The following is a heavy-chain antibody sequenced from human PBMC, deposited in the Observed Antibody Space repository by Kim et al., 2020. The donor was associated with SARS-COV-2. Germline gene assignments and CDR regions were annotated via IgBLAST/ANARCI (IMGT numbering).Heavy chain of an antibody. CDR3: ARARYYGSGSYWYYYGMDV. V-gene: IGHV4-31*03. CDR1: GGSISSGGYY. Sequence: SETLSLTCTVSGGSISSGGYYWSWIRQHPGKGLEWIGYIYYSGSTYYNPSLKSRVTISVDTSKNQFSLKLSSVTAADTAVYYCARARYYGSGSYWYYYGMDVWGQGTTVTVSS. D-gene: IGHD3-10*01. J-gene: IGHJ6*02. CDR2: IYYSGST.